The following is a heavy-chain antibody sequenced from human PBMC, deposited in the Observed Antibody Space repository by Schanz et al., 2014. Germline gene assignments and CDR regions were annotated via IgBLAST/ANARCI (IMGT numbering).Heavy chain of an antibody. J-gene: IGHJ4*02. Sequence: QVQLVQSGSEVKKPGASVKVSCKASGYTFPSYGISWVRQAPGQGLEWMGWINTNTANPTYAQGFTGRFVYTLDASVTTAYLEISSLKAEDTAVYYCARGYSGYSHFDSWGQGALVTVSS. CDR2: INTNTANP. CDR3: ARGYSGYSHFDS. V-gene: IGHV7-4-1*02. D-gene: IGHD5-12*01. CDR1: GYTFPSYG.